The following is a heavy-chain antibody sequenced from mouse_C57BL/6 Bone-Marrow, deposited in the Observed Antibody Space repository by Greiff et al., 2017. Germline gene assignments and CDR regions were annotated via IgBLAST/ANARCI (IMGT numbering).Heavy chain of an antibody. Sequence: QVQLQQSGAELARPGASVKLSCKASGYTFTSYGISWVKQRTGQGLEWIGEIYPRSGNTYYNEKFKGKAPLTADKSSSTAYMELRSLTSEDSAVYFCARWFTTVVARYWYFDVWGTGTTVTVSS. CDR2: IYPRSGNT. CDR1: GYTFTSYG. J-gene: IGHJ1*03. D-gene: IGHD1-1*01. V-gene: IGHV1-81*01. CDR3: ARWFTTVVARYWYFDV.